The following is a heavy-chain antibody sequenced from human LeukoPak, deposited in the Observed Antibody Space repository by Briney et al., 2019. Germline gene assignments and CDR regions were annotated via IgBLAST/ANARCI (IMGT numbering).Heavy chain of an antibody. CDR1: GGTFSSFA. CDR3: ARDGRAIY. CDR2: IIPNFGTT. Sequence: GASVKVSCKTSGGTFSSFAVNWVRQAPGQGLEWMGGIIPNFGTTSYAQKLQGRVTITADVTTSTIQMELTSLKSEDTAVYYCARDGRAIYWGQGTLVTVSS. D-gene: IGHD1-26*01. J-gene: IGHJ4*02. V-gene: IGHV1-69*13.